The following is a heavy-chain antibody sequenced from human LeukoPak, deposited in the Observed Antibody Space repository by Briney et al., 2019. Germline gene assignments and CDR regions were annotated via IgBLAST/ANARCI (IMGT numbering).Heavy chain of an antibody. CDR1: GGSISSYY. Sequence: SETLSLTCTVSGGSISSYYWSWIRQPPGKGLEWIGYIYYSGSTNYNPSLKSRVTISVDTSKNQFSLKLSSVTAADTAMYYCARGRVEMATIDFDYWGQGTLVTVSS. D-gene: IGHD5-24*01. J-gene: IGHJ4*02. V-gene: IGHV4-59*01. CDR3: ARGRVEMATIDFDY. CDR2: IYYSGST.